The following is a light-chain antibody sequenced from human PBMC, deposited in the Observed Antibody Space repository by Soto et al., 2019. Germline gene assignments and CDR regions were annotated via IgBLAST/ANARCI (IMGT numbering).Light chain of an antibody. V-gene: IGLV2-14*01. Sequence: QSVLTQPASVSGSPGQSITISCTGTSSDVGGYNYVSWYQQHPGKAPKLTIYDVSNRPSGVSNRFSGSKSGNTASLTMTGLQAEDEADYYCSSYTSSSTSFGTGTKVTVL. CDR2: DVS. J-gene: IGLJ1*01. CDR3: SSYTSSSTS. CDR1: SSDVGGYNY.